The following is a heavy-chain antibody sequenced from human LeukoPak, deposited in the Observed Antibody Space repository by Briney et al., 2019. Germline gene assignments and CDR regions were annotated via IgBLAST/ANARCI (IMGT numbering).Heavy chain of an antibody. J-gene: IGHJ4*02. V-gene: IGHV4-39*07. Sequence: SETLSLTCTVSGDSISSSTYYWGWIRQPPGKGLECIGSIFRSGSTYYNPSLKSRVTISVDRSKNQFSLELTSVTAADTAVYYCARRSYYGSGLSYRGQGTLVTVSS. CDR2: IFRSGST. CDR3: ARRSYYGSGLSY. CDR1: GDSISSSTYY. D-gene: IGHD3-10*01.